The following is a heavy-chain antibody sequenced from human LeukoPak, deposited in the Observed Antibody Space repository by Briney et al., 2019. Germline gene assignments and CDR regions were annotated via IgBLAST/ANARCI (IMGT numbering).Heavy chain of an antibody. J-gene: IGHJ4*02. D-gene: IGHD3-10*01. V-gene: IGHV3-7*01. Sequence: PGGSLRLSCVASGFTFGKYWMSWVRQAPGKGLEWVANIKQDGSEKYYVDSVKGRCTISRDNAKNSLYLQMNSLRPEDTAIYYCAREGYYGSGSPPSLYFDYWGQGTLVTVSS. CDR2: IKQDGSEK. CDR3: AREGYYGSGSPPSLYFDY. CDR1: GFTFGKYW.